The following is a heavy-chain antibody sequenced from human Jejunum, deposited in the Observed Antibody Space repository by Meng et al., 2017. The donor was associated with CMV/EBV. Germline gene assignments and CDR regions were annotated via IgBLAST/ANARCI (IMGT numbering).Heavy chain of an antibody. CDR2: IYWDDDQ. Sequence: SGFSLTTPGVGVGWIRQPPGKALEWLALIYWDDDQRYSSSLKSRVTITKDTSKNQVVLTMTNMDPVDTATYYCAHRLYVLHGLRAFDYWGQGILVTVSS. J-gene: IGHJ4*02. CDR3: AHRLYVLHGLRAFDY. CDR1: GFSLTTPGVG. V-gene: IGHV2-5*02. D-gene: IGHD3-10*02.